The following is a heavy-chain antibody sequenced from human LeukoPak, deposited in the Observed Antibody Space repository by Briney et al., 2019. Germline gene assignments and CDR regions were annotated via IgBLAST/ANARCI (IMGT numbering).Heavy chain of an antibody. Sequence: SETLSLTCTVSGGSISSSSYYWGWIRQPPGKGLEWIGSIYYSGSTYYNPSLKSRVTISVDTSKNQFSLKLSSVTAADTAVYYCASWNPISSGWSFDYWGQGTLVTVSS. D-gene: IGHD6-19*01. V-gene: IGHV4-39*07. CDR2: IYYSGST. CDR3: ASWNPISSGWSFDY. J-gene: IGHJ4*02. CDR1: GGSISSSSYY.